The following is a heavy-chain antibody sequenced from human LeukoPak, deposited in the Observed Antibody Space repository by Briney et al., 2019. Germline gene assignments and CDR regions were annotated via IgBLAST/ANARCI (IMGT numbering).Heavy chain of an antibody. CDR2: IYYSGST. V-gene: IGHV4-28*01. D-gene: IGHD1-26*01. CDR3: ARNVGDSGSYAVAFDI. Sequence: SETLFLTCAVSGYSISSSNWWGWIRQPPGKGLEWIGYIYYSGSTYYNPSLKSRVTMSVDTSKNQFSLKLSSVTAVDTAVYYCARNVGDSGSYAVAFDIWGQGTMVTVSS. J-gene: IGHJ3*02. CDR1: GYSISSSNW.